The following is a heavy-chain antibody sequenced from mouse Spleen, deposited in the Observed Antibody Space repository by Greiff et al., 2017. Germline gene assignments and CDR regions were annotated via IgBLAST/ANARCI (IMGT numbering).Heavy chain of an antibody. CDR1: GYTFTSYW. V-gene: IGHV1-69*01. D-gene: IGHD2-1*01. CDR3: ARRALYGNIDY. Sequence: QVQLQQPGAELVMPGASVKLSCKASGYTFTSYWMHWVKQRPGQGLEWIGEIDPSDSYTNYNQKFKGKATLTVDKSSSTAYMQLSSLTSEDSAVYYCARRALYGNIDYWGQGTTLTVSS. CDR2: IDPSDSYT. J-gene: IGHJ2*01.